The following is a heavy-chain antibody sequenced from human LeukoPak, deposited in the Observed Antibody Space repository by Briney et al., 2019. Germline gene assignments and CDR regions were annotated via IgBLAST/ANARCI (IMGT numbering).Heavy chain of an antibody. CDR3: AKGPSSGLPYYFDY. J-gene: IGHJ4*02. D-gene: IGHD5-12*01. V-gene: IGHV3-23*01. CDR1: GFTFSSYA. Sequence: GGSLRLSCAASGFTFSSYAMSWVRQAPGKGLEWVSTISGSGDYTYYADSVKGRFTISRDNSKNTLYRQMNSLRAEDTAVYYCAKGPSSGLPYYFDYWGQGTLVTVSS. CDR2: ISGSGDYT.